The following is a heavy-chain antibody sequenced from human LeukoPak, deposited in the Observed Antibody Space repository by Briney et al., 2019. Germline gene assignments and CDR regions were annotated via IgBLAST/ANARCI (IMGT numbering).Heavy chain of an antibody. D-gene: IGHD3-3*01. V-gene: IGHV1-69*05. CDR3: ASPAFWSGYYLDP. Sequence: SVEVSCKASGGTFSSYAISWVRQAPGQGLEWMGGIIPIFGTANYAQKFQGRVTITTDESTSTAYMELSSLRSEDTAVYYCASPAFWSGYYLDPWGQGTLVTVSS. CDR2: IIPIFGTA. CDR1: GGTFSSYA. J-gene: IGHJ5*02.